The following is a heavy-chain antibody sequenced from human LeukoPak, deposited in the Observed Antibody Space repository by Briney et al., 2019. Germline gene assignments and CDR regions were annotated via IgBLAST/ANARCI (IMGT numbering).Heavy chain of an antibody. V-gene: IGHV4-39*07. Sequence: SETLSLTCTVSGGSISSSSYYWGWIRQPPGKGLEWIGSIYYSGSTYYNPSLKSRVTISVDTSKNQFSLKLSSVTAADTAVYYCARGKRRWDARRFSDYYYYYYMDVWGKGTTVTVSS. J-gene: IGHJ6*03. CDR1: GGSISSSSYY. D-gene: IGHD1-26*01. CDR2: IYYSGST. CDR3: ARGKRRWDARRFSDYYYYYYMDV.